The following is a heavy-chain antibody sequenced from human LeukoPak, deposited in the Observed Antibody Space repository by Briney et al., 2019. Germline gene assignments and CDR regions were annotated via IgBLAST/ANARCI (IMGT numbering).Heavy chain of an antibody. CDR1: GFTFSVYY. V-gene: IGHV3-11*01. CDR2: ITTSGSTI. J-gene: IGHJ6*02. CDR3: ARSNSYGYVRTMDV. D-gene: IGHD5-18*01. Sequence: GGSLRLSCVASGFTFSVYYMNWIRQAPGKGLEWVSYITTSGSTIYYIDSVKGRFTISRDNAKNSLYLQMNSLRAEDTAVYYCARSNSYGYVRTMDVWGQGTTVTVSS.